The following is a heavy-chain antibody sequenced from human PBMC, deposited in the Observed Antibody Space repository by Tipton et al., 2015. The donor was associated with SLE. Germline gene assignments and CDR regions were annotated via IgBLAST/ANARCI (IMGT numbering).Heavy chain of an antibody. CDR3: ARGLQSVGAFDI. D-gene: IGHD4-11*01. CDR2: ISTSGST. Sequence: TLSLTCTVSGGSISSYYWSWLRQPAGQGLEWIGRISTSGSTNYNPSLKSRVTLSVDTSKNQFSLKLSSVTAADTAVYYCARGLQSVGAFDIWGQGTMVTVSS. J-gene: IGHJ3*02. V-gene: IGHV4-4*07. CDR1: GGSISSYY.